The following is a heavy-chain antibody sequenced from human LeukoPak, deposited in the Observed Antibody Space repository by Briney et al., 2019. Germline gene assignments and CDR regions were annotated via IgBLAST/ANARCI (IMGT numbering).Heavy chain of an antibody. CDR2: INHSGST. Sequence: PSETLSLTCAVYGGSFSDYYWSWIRQPPGKGLEWIGEINHSGSTNYNPSLKSRVTISVDTSKNQFSLKLSSVTAADTAVYYCARATVTLRDFDYWGQGTLVTVSS. V-gene: IGHV4-34*01. CDR3: ARATVTLRDFDY. D-gene: IGHD4-17*01. J-gene: IGHJ4*02. CDR1: GGSFSDYY.